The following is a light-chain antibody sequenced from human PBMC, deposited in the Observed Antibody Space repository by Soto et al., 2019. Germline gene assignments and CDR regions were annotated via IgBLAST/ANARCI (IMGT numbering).Light chain of an antibody. V-gene: IGKV1-5*01. Sequence: DIQMTQSPSTLSAYVGDRVTITCRASQSIRYWVAWYQHKPGKAPKLLIYDASTLESGVPTRFSGSGSGTEFTLTISSLHPDDFATYYCQQYNILSTFGQGTKV. J-gene: IGKJ1*01. CDR2: DAS. CDR1: QSIRYW. CDR3: QQYNILST.